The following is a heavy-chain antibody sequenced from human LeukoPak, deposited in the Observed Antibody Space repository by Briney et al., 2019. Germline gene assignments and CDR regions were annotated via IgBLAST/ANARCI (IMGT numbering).Heavy chain of an antibody. J-gene: IGHJ2*01. CDR1: GFTFSSYA. CDR3: ARDLGYVDTAINWYFDL. CDR2: ISYDGSNK. D-gene: IGHD5-18*01. V-gene: IGHV3-30*01. Sequence: GRSLRLSCAASGFTFSSYAMHWVRQAPGKGLEWVAVISYDGSNKYYADSVKGRFTISRDNSKNTLYLQVNSLRAEDTAVYYCARDLGYVDTAINWYFDLWGRGTLVTVSS.